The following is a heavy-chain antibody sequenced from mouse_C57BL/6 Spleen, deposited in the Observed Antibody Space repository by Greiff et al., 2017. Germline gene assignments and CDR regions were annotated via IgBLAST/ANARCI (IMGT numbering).Heavy chain of an antibody. CDR3: ARGYGYYDFDY. V-gene: IGHV1-53*01. Sequence: QVQLQQPGTGLVKPGASVKLSCKASGYTFTSYWMHWVKQRPGKGLEWIGYINPSNGGTNCNEKVKSKATLSGDKSSSTAYMQRSSLASEDTSVYSCARGYGYYDFDYWGQGTTLTVSS. CDR2: INPSNGGT. CDR1: GYTFTSYW. J-gene: IGHJ2*01. D-gene: IGHD2-3*01.